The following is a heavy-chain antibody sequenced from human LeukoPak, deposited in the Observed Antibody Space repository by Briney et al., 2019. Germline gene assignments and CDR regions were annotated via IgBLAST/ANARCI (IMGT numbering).Heavy chain of an antibody. Sequence: ASVKVSCKASGYTFTSYYMHWVRQAPGQGLEWMGWINPNSGGTNYAQKFQGRVTMTRDTSISTAYMELSRLRSDDTAVYYCARDGAPGGGDVYFDYWGQGTLVTVSS. CDR1: GYTFTSYY. CDR3: ARDGAPGGGDVYFDY. J-gene: IGHJ4*02. V-gene: IGHV1-2*02. D-gene: IGHD3-16*01. CDR2: INPNSGGT.